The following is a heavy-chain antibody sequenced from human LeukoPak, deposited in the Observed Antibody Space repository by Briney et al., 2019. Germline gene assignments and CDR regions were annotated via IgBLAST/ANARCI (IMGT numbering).Heavy chain of an antibody. Sequence: TGGSLRLSCAASGSTFSEHSMHWVRQAPGKGGVWVSHISFDGGSTSYADSAKGRFTISRDDAKNTVYLQLNSLRVEDTGVYYCARALLGATKATANRGFDFWGQGTLVTVSS. CDR3: ARALLGATKATANRGFDF. D-gene: IGHD3-16*01. CDR1: GSTFSEHS. CDR2: ISFDGGST. J-gene: IGHJ4*02. V-gene: IGHV3-74*01.